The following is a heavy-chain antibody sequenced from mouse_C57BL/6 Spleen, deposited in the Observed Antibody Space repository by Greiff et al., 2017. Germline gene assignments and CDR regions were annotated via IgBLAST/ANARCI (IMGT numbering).Heavy chain of an antibody. Sequence: QVQLKQSGAELMKPGASVKLSCKATGYTFTGYWIEWVKQRPGHGLEWIGEILPGSGSTNYNEKFKGKATFTADTSSNTAYMQLSSLTTEDSAIYYCARRGEKIRRGQGTLGYWGQGTTRTVSS. D-gene: IGHD2-12*01. J-gene: IGHJ2*01. V-gene: IGHV1-9*01. CDR3: ARRGEKIRRGQGTLGY. CDR1: GYTFTGYW. CDR2: ILPGSGST.